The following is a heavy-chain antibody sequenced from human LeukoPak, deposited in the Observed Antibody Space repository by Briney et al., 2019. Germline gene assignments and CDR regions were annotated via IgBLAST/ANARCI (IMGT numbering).Heavy chain of an antibody. CDR1: DYSIGSGYS. Sequence: SETLSLTCAVRDYSIGSGYSWGWVRQPPGKGLEWIANFYLSGTTYYNPSLKSRVTISLGTSNNHFSPKLSSVTASDTAVYWCAKTDYGDYGASNIWGQGTMVTVSS. D-gene: IGHD4-17*01. V-gene: IGHV4-38-2*01. CDR2: FYLSGTT. J-gene: IGHJ3*02. CDR3: AKTDYGDYGASNI.